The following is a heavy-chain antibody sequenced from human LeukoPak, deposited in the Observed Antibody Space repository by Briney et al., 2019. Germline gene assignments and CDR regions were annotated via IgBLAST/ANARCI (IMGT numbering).Heavy chain of an antibody. Sequence: ASVKVSCKASGYTFTSYGISWVRQAPGQGLEWMGWINAGNGNTKYSQKFQGRVTITRDTSASTAYMELNSLRSEDTAVYYCARDVTMVRGVRYYYYGMDVWGKGTTVTVSS. CDR2: INAGNGNT. J-gene: IGHJ6*04. CDR1: GYTFTSYG. D-gene: IGHD3-10*01. CDR3: ARDVTMVRGVRYYYYGMDV. V-gene: IGHV1-18*04.